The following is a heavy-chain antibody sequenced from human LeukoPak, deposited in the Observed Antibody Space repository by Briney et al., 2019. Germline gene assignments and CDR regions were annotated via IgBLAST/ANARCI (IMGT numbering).Heavy chain of an antibody. Sequence: SETLSLTCTVSGGSISSYYWSWIRQPPGKGLEWIGYIYYSGSTNYNPSLKSRVTISVDTSKNQFSLKLSSVTAADTAVYYCAGDESRDGYNSYWGQGTLVTVSS. CDR1: GGSISSYY. CDR3: AGDESRDGYNSY. V-gene: IGHV4-59*01. CDR2: IYYSGST. J-gene: IGHJ4*03. D-gene: IGHD5-24*01.